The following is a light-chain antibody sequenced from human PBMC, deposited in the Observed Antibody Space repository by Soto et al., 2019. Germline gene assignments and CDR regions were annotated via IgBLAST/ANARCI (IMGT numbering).Light chain of an antibody. CDR2: DAS. Sequence: DVRMTQSAATLSASAGDRVTITCRASQSISSWLAWYQQKPGKAPKLLIYDASSLESGVPSRFSGSGSGTEFIRTLGSLQPEEFSSYHYQHSGMFGQGTKVDIK. V-gene: IGKV1-5*01. J-gene: IGKJ1*01. CDR1: QSISSW. CDR3: QHSGM.